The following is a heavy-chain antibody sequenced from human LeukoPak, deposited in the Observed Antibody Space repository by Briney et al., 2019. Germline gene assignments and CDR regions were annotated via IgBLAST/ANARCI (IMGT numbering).Heavy chain of an antibody. Sequence: GGSLRLSCAASGFTFSSYSMNWVRQAPGKGREWVSSLSSSSSYIYYADSVKGPFTISRDNAKNSLYLQMNSLRGEDTAVYCCAGPLWCGYRGPLDYWGQGTLVTVSS. CDR2: LSSSSSYI. D-gene: IGHD3-3*01. V-gene: IGHV3-21*01. CDR3: AGPLWCGYRGPLDY. J-gene: IGHJ4*02. CDR1: GFTFSSYS.